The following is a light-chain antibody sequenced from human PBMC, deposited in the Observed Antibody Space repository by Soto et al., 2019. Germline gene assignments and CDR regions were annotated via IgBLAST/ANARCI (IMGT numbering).Light chain of an antibody. CDR1: QSVSNN. V-gene: IGKV3-15*01. J-gene: IGKJ1*01. CDR3: QQYNNWPPWT. Sequence: ILMTQSPATLSVSPGERATLSCRASQSVSNNFAWYQQKTGQASTLLIYDASTRATDIPARFSGSGSGTEFTLTISGLQSEDFAVYYCQQYNNWPPWTFGQGTKVEIK. CDR2: DAS.